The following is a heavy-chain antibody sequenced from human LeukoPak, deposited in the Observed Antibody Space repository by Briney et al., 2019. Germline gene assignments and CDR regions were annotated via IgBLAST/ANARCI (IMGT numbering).Heavy chain of an antibody. V-gene: IGHV3-23*01. D-gene: IGHD3-9*01. CDR1: GFTFSSYA. CDR2: ISGSGGST. Sequence: GGSLRLSFAASGFTFSSYAMSWVRQAPGKGLEWVSAISGSGGSTYYADSVKGRFTISRDNSKNTLYLQMNSLRAEDTAVYYCAKRGGYYDILTGSAGFDAFDIWGQGTMVTVSS. J-gene: IGHJ3*02. CDR3: AKRGGYYDILTGSAGFDAFDI.